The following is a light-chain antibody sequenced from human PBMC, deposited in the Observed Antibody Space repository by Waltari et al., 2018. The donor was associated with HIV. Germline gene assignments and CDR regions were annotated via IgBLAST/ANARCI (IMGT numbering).Light chain of an antibody. CDR2: DVN. J-gene: IGLJ3*02. Sequence: QSALTQPASVSGSPGQSITISCTGTSSDVGNYNYVSWFQQPPDKAPALILLDVNKRPSGVAGGVTGSKSGKTASPTISGLQPEDEGDYFCTSYASSDTWVCGGGTKVTVL. V-gene: IGLV2-14*03. CDR1: SSDVGNYNY. CDR3: TSYASSDTWV.